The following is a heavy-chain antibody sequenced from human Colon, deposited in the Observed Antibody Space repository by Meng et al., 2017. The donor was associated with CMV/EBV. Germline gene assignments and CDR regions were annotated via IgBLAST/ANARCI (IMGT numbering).Heavy chain of an antibody. V-gene: IGHV3-53*01. CDR3: ARVGVNKPFDY. J-gene: IGHJ4*02. CDR1: GFTVSSDY. CDR2: IYSGGST. D-gene: IGHD2-21*01. Sequence: GESLKISCAASGFTVSSDYMVWVRQAPGKGLERVSIIYSGGSTYYADSVTGRFTISRDNSKNTLFLQINSLRPEDTAVFFCARVGVNKPFDYWGQGTLVTVSS.